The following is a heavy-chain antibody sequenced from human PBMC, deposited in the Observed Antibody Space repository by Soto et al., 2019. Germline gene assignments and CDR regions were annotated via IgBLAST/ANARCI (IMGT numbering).Heavy chain of an antibody. CDR1: VGTCITCA. V-gene: IGHV1-69*06. J-gene: IGHJ4*02. D-gene: IGHD3-22*01. CDR3: APSREKYYYDSSGYYQ. CDR2: IFPIFSSS. Sequence: SSCAFVGTCITCASIQVLEAPGYGCERIGCIFPIFSSSNYEQKLQGRVTITADKSTSPAYMELSRLRSEDTAVYYCAPSREKYYYDSSGYYQWGQGTRVTVSS.